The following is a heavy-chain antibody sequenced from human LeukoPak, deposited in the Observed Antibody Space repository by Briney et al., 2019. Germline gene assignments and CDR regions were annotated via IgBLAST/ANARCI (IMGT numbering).Heavy chain of an antibody. V-gene: IGHV1-46*01. D-gene: IGHD4-17*01. CDR3: ARDPIYGDYGQALDY. Sequence: ASVKVSCKASGYTFTSYYMLWVRQAPGQGLEWMGIINPSGGSTSYAQKFQGRVTMTRDTFTSTVYMELSSLRSEDTAVYYCARDPIYGDYGQALDYWGQGTLVTVSS. CDR2: INPSGGST. J-gene: IGHJ4*02. CDR1: GYTFTSYY.